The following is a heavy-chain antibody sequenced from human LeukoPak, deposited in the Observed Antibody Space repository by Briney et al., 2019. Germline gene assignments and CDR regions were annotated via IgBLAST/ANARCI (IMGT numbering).Heavy chain of an antibody. Sequence: GRSLRLSCAASGFTFDDYAMHWVRQAPGKGLEWVSGISWNSGSIGYADSVKGRFTISRDNAKNSLYLQMNSLRAEDTALYYYAKDIGHYGNDGFDYWGQGTLVTVSS. CDR3: AKDIGHYGNDGFDY. D-gene: IGHD1-1*01. CDR2: ISWNSGSI. CDR1: GFTFDDYA. V-gene: IGHV3-9*01. J-gene: IGHJ4*02.